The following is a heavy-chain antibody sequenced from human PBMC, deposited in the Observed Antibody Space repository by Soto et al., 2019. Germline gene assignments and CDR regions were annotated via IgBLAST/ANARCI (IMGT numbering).Heavy chain of an antibody. Sequence: QVQLVQSGAEVKKPGASVKVSCKASGYTFTGYYIHWVRQAPGQGLEWMGWISPDSGDTNCAQKFQGRLTMTRDTSISTAYMERSRLISDDTAVYYGARALKSGGGYWGQGTLVTVSS. J-gene: IGHJ4*02. V-gene: IGHV1-2*02. D-gene: IGHD3-10*01. CDR1: GYTFTGYY. CDR3: ARALKSGGGY. CDR2: ISPDSGDT.